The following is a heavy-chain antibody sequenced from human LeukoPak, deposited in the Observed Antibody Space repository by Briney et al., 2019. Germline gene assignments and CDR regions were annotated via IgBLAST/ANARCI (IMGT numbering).Heavy chain of an antibody. D-gene: IGHD1-26*01. CDR2: TRNKANSYTT. V-gene: IGHV3-72*01. CDR3: ASLPMGAWGAFDI. J-gene: IGHJ3*02. CDR1: GFTFSDHY. Sequence: GGSLRLSCAASGFTFSDHYMDWVRQAPGKGLEWVGRTRNKANSYTTEYAASVKGRFTISRDDSKNSLYLQMNSLKTEDTAVYYCASLPMGAWGAFDIWGQGTMVTVSS.